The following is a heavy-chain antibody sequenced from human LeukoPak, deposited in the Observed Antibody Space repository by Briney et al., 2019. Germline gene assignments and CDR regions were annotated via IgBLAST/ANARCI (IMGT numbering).Heavy chain of an antibody. CDR3: SRLSAMLRGPEAFYYFEY. CDR2: IKADGTEK. J-gene: IGHJ4*02. CDR1: GFTFSSYE. V-gene: IGHV3-7*01. D-gene: IGHD3-10*01. Sequence: GGSLRLSCAASGFTFSSYEMSWGRQATGRGLEWVANIKADGTEKYYVDSVKGRFTISRDNAKNSLFLHMNNVRAEDTAVYYCSRLSAMLRGPEAFYYFEYWGQGALVTVSS.